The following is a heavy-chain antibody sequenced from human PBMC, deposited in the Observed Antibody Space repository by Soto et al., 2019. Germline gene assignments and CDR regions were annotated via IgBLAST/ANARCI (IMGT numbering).Heavy chain of an antibody. J-gene: IGHJ4*02. CDR3: ARDRHSNSYYFDY. CDR1: GYTFTSYA. V-gene: IGHV1-3*01. D-gene: IGHD4-4*01. Sequence: ASVKVSCKASGYTFTSYAMHWVRQAPGQRLEWMGWINAGNGNTKYSQKFQGRVTITRDTSASTVYRELSSLRSEDTAVYYCARDRHSNSYYFDYWGQGTLVTVSS. CDR2: INAGNGNT.